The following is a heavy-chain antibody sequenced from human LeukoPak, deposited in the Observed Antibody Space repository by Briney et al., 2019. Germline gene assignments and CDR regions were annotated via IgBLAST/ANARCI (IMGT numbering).Heavy chain of an antibody. CDR3: ARSRRSWSTFDY. CDR2: IYHSGST. J-gene: IGHJ4*02. V-gene: IGHV4-39*07. Sequence: SETLSLTCTVSGGSIRSSSYYWGWIRQPPGKGLEWIGNIYHSGSTYYNPSLKSRVTISVDTSKNQFSLKLTSVTATDTAVYYCARSRRSWSTFDYWGQGTLVTVSS. CDR1: GGSIRSSSYY. D-gene: IGHD6-13*01.